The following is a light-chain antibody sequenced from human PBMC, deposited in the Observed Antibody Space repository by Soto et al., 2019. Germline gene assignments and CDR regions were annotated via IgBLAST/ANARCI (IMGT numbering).Light chain of an antibody. V-gene: IGLV2-8*01. Sequence: QSVLTQPPSASGSPGQSVPISSTGPSSDFGGYNYVSWYQQHPSKGPKLMIYEVNKRPSGVPDRFSGSKSGNTASLTVSGLQADDEADYYCSSYAGSNNLVFGGGTKVTVL. J-gene: IGLJ2*01. CDR3: SSYAGSNNLV. CDR1: SSDFGGYNY. CDR2: EVN.